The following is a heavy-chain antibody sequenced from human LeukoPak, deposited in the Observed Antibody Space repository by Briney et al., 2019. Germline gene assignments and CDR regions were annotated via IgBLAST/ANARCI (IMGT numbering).Heavy chain of an antibody. CDR1: GFTFSSYA. CDR3: AKCILTGYYKGYMDV. D-gene: IGHD3-9*01. V-gene: IGHV3-30*04. J-gene: IGHJ6*03. CDR2: ISYDGSSK. Sequence: GRSLRLSCAASGFTFSSYAMHWVRQAPGKGLEWVAVISYDGSSKYYADSVKGRFTISRDNSKNTLYLQMNSLRAEDTAVYYCAKCILTGYYKGYMDVWGKGTTVTISS.